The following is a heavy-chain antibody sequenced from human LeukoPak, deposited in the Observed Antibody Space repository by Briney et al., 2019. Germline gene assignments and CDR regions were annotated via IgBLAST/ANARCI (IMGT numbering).Heavy chain of an antibody. V-gene: IGHV3-53*01. J-gene: IGHJ3*02. CDR2: IYSGGST. CDR3: ARDRPGDAFDI. CDR1: GFTVSSNY. Sequence: GGSLRLSCAASGFTVSSNYMSWVRQAPGKGLEWVSVIYSGGSTYYADSVKGRFTISRDNSKNTLSLQMNSLRAEDTAVYYCARDRPGDAFDIWGQGTMVTVSS.